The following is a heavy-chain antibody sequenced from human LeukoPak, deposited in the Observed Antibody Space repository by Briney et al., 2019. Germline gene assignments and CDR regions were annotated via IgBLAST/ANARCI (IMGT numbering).Heavy chain of an antibody. J-gene: IGHJ4*02. CDR3: ARGRRSYSSGWYVYFDY. CDR1: GGTFSSYA. D-gene: IGHD6-19*01. V-gene: IGHV1-69*05. Sequence: SVKVSCKASGGTFSSYAISWVRQAPGQGLEWMGGIIPIFATANYAQKFQGRVTITRDTSASTAYMELCSLRSEDTAVYYCARGRRSYSSGWYVYFDYWGQGTLVTVSS. CDR2: IIPIFATA.